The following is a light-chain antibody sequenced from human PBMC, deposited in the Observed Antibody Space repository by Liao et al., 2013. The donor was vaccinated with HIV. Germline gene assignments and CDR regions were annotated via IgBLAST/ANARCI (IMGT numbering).Light chain of an antibody. CDR3: QVWDSSSEYV. CDR1: NIGSKS. V-gene: IGLV3-21*04. CDR2: YDS. Sequence: SYVLTQPPSVSVAPGKTANITCGGNNIGSKSVHWYQQKPGQAPVLVMYYDSDRPSGIPERFCGSNSGNTATLTISRVEAGDEADYYCQVWDSSSEYVFGTGTKVTAL. J-gene: IGLJ1*01.